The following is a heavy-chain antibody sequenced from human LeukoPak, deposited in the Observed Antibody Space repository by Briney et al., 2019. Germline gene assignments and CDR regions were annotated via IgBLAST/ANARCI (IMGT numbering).Heavy chain of an antibody. Sequence: SETLSLTCTVSGGSISTYYWSWIRQPPGKGLEWIGYIYYSGNPNYNPSLKSRVTISVDTSKNQFSLKLSSVTAADTAVYYWARSSSWYTEIDYWGQGTLVTVSS. CDR1: GGSISTYY. D-gene: IGHD6-13*01. CDR3: ARSSSWYTEIDY. V-gene: IGHV4-59*01. CDR2: IYYSGNP. J-gene: IGHJ4*02.